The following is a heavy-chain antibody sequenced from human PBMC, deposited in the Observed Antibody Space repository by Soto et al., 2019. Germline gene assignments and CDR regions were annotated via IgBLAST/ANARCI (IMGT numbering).Heavy chain of an antibody. D-gene: IGHD3-10*01. Sequence: SVKVSCKASGGTDTNFALSWVRQAPGQGLEWVGGIILVFGSTHYAQKFQGRATITADESTSTAYLELSSLRSDDTAVYFCARERPLEVTVRLFDYWGQGTLVTVSS. CDR2: IILVFGST. CDR3: ARERPLEVTVRLFDY. J-gene: IGHJ4*02. V-gene: IGHV1-69*13. CDR1: GGTDTNFA.